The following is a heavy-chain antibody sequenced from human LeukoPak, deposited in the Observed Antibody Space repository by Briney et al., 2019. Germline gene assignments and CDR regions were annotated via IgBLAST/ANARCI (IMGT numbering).Heavy chain of an antibody. D-gene: IGHD6-19*01. V-gene: IGHV1-3*01. CDR2: INAGNGNT. Sequence: ASVKVSCKASGYTFTSYAMHWVRQAPGQRLEWMGWINAGNGNTKYSQKFQGRVTMTRDTSASTAYMELSSLRSEDTAVYYCARIQYSSGWYDYWGQGTLVTVSS. J-gene: IGHJ4*02. CDR1: GYTFTSYA. CDR3: ARIQYSSGWYDY.